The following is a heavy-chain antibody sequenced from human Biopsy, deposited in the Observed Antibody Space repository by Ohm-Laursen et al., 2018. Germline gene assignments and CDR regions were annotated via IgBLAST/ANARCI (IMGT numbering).Heavy chain of an antibody. CDR3: VRHSGGNDAHLGY. CDR2: LYYNGFT. J-gene: IGHJ4*02. D-gene: IGHD3-16*01. CDR1: GGDINNYY. Sequence: GTLSLTCNVSGGDINNYYWSWIRQPPGKGLEWIGFLYYNGFTNSNPSLKSRVTISVDPFRNQFSLKLSAVTAADTAVYYCVRHSGGNDAHLGYWGQGNLVTVSS. V-gene: IGHV4-59*08.